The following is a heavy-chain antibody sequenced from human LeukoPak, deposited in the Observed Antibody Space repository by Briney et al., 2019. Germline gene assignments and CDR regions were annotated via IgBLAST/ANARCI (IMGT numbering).Heavy chain of an antibody. CDR2: IYTSGST. CDR3: ARHRGYYGSGSYYIRGSGYYFDY. D-gene: IGHD3-10*01. CDR1: GGSISSYY. V-gene: IGHV4-4*07. J-gene: IGHJ4*02. Sequence: SETLSLTCTVSGGSISSYYWSWIRQPAGKGLEWIGRIYTSGSTNYNPSLKSRVTISVDTSKNQFSLKLSSVTAADTAVYYCARHRGYYGSGSYYIRGSGYYFDYWGQGTLVTVSS.